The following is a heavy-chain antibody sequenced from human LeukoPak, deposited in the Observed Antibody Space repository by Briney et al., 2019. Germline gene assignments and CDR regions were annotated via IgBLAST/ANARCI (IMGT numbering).Heavy chain of an antibody. D-gene: IGHD3-10*01. CDR3: ARVGYYGSGSYHRY. CDR1: GVSISSYC. Sequence: SETLSLTCTVSGVSISSYCWSWIRQPPGKGLEWIGYIYYSGSTNYNPSLKSRVTISVDTSKNQFSLKLSSVTAADTAVYYCARVGYYGSGSYHRYWGQGTLVTVSS. J-gene: IGHJ4*02. V-gene: IGHV4-59*01. CDR2: IYYSGST.